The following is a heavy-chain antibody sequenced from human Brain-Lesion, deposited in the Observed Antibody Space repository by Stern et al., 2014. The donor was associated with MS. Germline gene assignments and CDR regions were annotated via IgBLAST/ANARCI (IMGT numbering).Heavy chain of an antibody. V-gene: IGHV3-21*02. CDR2: ISVCTDYI. D-gene: IGHD2-2*01. CDR1: GFTFNSYS. CDR3: ARVDCSGTNCFYYYYGMDV. Sequence: EVQLVESGGGLVKPGGSLRLSCEASGFTFNSYSMNWVRQAPGKGLEWVSSISVCTDYIYDADSVKGRFTISRDNAKNSLFLQMNTLRAEDTGVYYCARVDCSGTNCFYYYYGMDVWGQGTTVTVSS. J-gene: IGHJ6*02.